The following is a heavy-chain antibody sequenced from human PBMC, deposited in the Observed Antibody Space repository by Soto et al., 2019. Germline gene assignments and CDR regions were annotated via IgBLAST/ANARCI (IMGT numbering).Heavy chain of an antibody. CDR2: FDPEDGET. Sequence: GASVKVSCKVSGYTLTELSKHWVRHAPGKGLEWMGGFDPEDGETIYAQKFRGRVTMTEDTSTDTAYMELSSLRSEDTAVYYCATFTYYYDSSGSAYFDYWGQGTLVTVSS. V-gene: IGHV1-24*01. CDR1: GYTLTELS. CDR3: ATFTYYYDSSGSAYFDY. J-gene: IGHJ4*02. D-gene: IGHD3-22*01.